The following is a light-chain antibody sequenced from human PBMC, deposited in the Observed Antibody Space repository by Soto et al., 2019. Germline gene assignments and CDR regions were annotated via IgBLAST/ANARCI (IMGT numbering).Light chain of an antibody. V-gene: IGKV2-28*01. CDR1: QSLLHSNGYNY. Sequence: DIVMTQSPLSLPVTPGEPASISCRSSQSLLHSNGYNYLDWDLQKPGQSPQLLIYLGSNRASGVHDRFSGSGSGTDFTLKISRVEAEDVGVYYCMQALQTPPTFGQGTKVEIK. CDR2: LGS. CDR3: MQALQTPPT. J-gene: IGKJ1*01.